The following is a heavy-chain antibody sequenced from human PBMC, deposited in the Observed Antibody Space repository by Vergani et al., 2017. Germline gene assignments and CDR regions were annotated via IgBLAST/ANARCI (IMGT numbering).Heavy chain of an antibody. CDR1: GYSFTSYW. D-gene: IGHD3-16*02. Sequence: EVQLVQSGAEVKKPGESLRISCKGSGYSFTSYWISWVRQMPGKGLEWMGRIDPSDSYTNYSPSFQGHVTISADKSISTAYLQWSSLKASVTAMYYCARHAAVYDYIWGSYLDYWGQGTLVTVSS. J-gene: IGHJ4*02. CDR2: IDPSDSYT. CDR3: ARHAAVYDYIWGSYLDY. V-gene: IGHV5-10-1*03.